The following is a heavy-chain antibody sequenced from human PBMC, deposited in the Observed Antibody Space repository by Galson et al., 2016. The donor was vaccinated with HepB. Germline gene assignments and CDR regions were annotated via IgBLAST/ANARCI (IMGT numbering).Heavy chain of an antibody. Sequence: SLRLSCAASGFTFSSYGMNWVRQSPGKGLEWVAVICYYGTYKESADAVQGRFSISRDNSKNTVYLQMNSLRPDDTAVYYCAKPNTPPDYYGSGSFFDYWGQGTLVTVSS. CDR3: AKPNTPPDYYGSGSFFDY. V-gene: IGHV3-30*18. D-gene: IGHD3-10*01. CDR2: ICYYGTYK. J-gene: IGHJ4*02. CDR1: GFTFSSYG.